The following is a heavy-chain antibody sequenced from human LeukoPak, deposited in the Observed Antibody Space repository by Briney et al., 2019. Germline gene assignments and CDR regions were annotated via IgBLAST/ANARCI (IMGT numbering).Heavy chain of an antibody. CDR1: GYTFTSYY. CDR3: ARECGSGSSCRSFDY. D-gene: IGHD3-10*01. J-gene: IGHJ4*02. Sequence: SEKVSCKASGYTFTSYYMHWVRQAPGQGLEWMGIINPSGGSTSHAQKFQGRVTMTRDTSTSTVYMELSSLRSEDTAVYYCARECGSGSSCRSFDYWGQGTLVTVSS. CDR2: INPSGGST. V-gene: IGHV1-46*01.